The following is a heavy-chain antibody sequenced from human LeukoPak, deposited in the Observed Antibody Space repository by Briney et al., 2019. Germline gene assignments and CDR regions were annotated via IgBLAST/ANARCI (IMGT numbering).Heavy chain of an antibody. V-gene: IGHV4-59*01. Sequence: SETLSLTCTVSGGSISSYYWSWIRQPPGKGLEWIGYIYYSGSTNHNPSLKSRVTISVDTSKNQFSLKLSSVTAADTAVYYCARDPSYSSSWYDDAFDIWGQGTMVTVSS. D-gene: IGHD6-13*01. CDR3: ARDPSYSSSWYDDAFDI. J-gene: IGHJ3*02. CDR1: GGSISSYY. CDR2: IYYSGST.